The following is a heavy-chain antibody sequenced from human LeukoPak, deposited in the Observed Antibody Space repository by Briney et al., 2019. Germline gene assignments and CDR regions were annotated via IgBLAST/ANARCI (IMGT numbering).Heavy chain of an antibody. CDR3: ARLAMGSSRVDY. V-gene: IGHV4-30-2*01. J-gene: IGHJ4*02. Sequence: SQTLSLTCAVSGGSISSGGYSWSWIRQPPGKGLEWIGEINHSGSTNYNPSLKSRVTISVDTSKNQFSLKLSSVTAADTAVYYCARLAMGSSRVDYWGQGTLVTVSS. CDR2: INHSGST. D-gene: IGHD5-18*01. CDR1: GGSISSGGYS.